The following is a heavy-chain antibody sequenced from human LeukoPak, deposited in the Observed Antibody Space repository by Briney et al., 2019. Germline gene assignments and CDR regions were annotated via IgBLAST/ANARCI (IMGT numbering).Heavy chain of an antibody. Sequence: SETLSLTCAVYGGSLSGYSWTWIRQPPGKGLEWIGEIDHSESTNNASLTSRVIISADTSQNQFSLKLTSVTVAGTAVYYCARVYVTVVRGRWFDPWGQGTLVTVSS. CDR1: GGSLSGYS. CDR3: ARVYVTVVRGRWFDP. D-gene: IGHD3-10*01. CDR2: IDHSEST. J-gene: IGHJ5*02. V-gene: IGHV4-34*01.